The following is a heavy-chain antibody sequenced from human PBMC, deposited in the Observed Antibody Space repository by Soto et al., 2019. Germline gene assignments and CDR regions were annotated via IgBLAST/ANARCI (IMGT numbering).Heavy chain of an antibody. D-gene: IGHD3-3*01. CDR2: IYYGGHA. Sequence: QLQLQESGPGLVKPSESLSLTCTVSGGSISSSSYYWGWIRQPPGKVLEWIGGIYYGGHAYYNPSLKGAAAISIDTSKNQFSLKLSSVTAADTAVYYCAGHSMTTFGLVKHCFDPWGQGTLVTVSS. CDR3: AGHSMTTFGLVKHCFDP. V-gene: IGHV4-39*01. CDR1: GGSISSSSYY. J-gene: IGHJ5*02.